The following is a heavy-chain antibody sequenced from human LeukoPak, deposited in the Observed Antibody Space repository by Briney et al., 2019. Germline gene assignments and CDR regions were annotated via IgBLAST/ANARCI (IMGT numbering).Heavy chain of an antibody. CDR3: ARVLGRSRHYYYGSGSYTPSFDY. J-gene: IGHJ4*02. CDR2: INHSGST. Sequence: SETLSLTCAVYGGSFSGYYWSWIRQPPGKGLEWIGGINHSGSTNYNPSLKSRVTISVDTSKNQFSLKLSSVTAADTAVYYCARVLGRSRHYYYGSGSYTPSFDYWGQGTLVTVSS. V-gene: IGHV4-34*01. CDR1: GGSFSGYY. D-gene: IGHD3-10*01.